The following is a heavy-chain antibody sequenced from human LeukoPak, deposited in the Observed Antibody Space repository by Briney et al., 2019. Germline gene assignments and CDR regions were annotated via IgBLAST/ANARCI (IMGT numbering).Heavy chain of an antibody. CDR2: IKQDGSEK. D-gene: IGHD5-18*01. J-gene: IGHJ4*02. CDR1: GFTFSSYW. Sequence: PGGSLRLSCAASGFTFSSYWMSWVRQAPGKGLEWVANIKQDGSEKYYVDSVKGRFTISRDNAKNSLYLQMNSLRAEDTAVYYCARGTGVQLWFVAGYYFDYWGQGTLVTVSS. CDR3: ARGTGVQLWFVAGYYFDY. V-gene: IGHV3-7*01.